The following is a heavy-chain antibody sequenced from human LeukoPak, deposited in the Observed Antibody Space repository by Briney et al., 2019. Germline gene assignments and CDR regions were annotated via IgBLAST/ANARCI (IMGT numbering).Heavy chain of an antibody. J-gene: IGHJ6*03. D-gene: IGHD3-10*01. CDR1: GGSFSGYY. V-gene: IGHV4-34*01. Sequence: SETLSLTCAVYGGSFSGYYWGWIRQPPGKGLEWIGEINHSGSTNYNPSLKSRVTISVDTSKNQFSLKLSSVTAADTAVYYCARTRMYYGSGSYDYYYYMDVWGKGTTVTISS. CDR2: INHSGST. CDR3: ARTRMYYGSGSYDYYYYMDV.